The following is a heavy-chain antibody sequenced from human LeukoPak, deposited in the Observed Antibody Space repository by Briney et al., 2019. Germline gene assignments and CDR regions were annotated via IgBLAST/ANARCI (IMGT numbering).Heavy chain of an antibody. Sequence: GGSLRLSCAASGFTFSSFAMTWVRQAPGKRLEWVSLISASCSPTYYADAVKGQFTIYRDNSKNTLYLQMHSLSADDTSVYYCAKGRGSWPCYFDYWGQGTLVTVSS. CDR1: GFTFSSFA. V-gene: IGHV3-23*01. D-gene: IGHD6-13*01. CDR3: AKGRGSWPCYFDY. J-gene: IGHJ4*02. CDR2: ISASCSPT.